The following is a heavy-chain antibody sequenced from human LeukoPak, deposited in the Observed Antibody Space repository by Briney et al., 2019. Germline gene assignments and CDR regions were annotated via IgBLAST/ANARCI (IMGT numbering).Heavy chain of an antibody. CDR1: GFTFSSYA. D-gene: IGHD2-21*02. CDR2: ISGSGGST. V-gene: IGHV3-23*01. CDR3: AKDGSMVVTAILAY. Sequence: GGSLRLSCAAFGFTFSSYAMSWVRQAPGKGLEWVSAISGSGGSTYYADSVKGRFTISRDNSKNALYLQMNSLRAEDTAVYYCAKDGSMVVTAILAYWGQGTLVTVSS. J-gene: IGHJ4*02.